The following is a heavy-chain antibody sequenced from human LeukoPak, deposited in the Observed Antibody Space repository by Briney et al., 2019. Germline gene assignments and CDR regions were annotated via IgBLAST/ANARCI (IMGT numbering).Heavy chain of an antibody. Sequence: SETLSLTCAVYGGSFSGYCWSWIRQPPGKGLEWIGEINHSGSTNYNPSLKSRVTISVDTSKNQFSLKLSSVTAADTAVYYCARIAGITIFGVDDYWGQGTLVTVSS. V-gene: IGHV4-34*01. CDR3: ARIAGITIFGVDDY. CDR1: GGSFSGYC. D-gene: IGHD3-3*01. J-gene: IGHJ4*02. CDR2: INHSGST.